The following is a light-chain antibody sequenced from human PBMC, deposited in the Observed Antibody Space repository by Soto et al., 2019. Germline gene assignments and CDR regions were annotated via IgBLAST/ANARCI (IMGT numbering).Light chain of an antibody. Sequence: QSALTQPASVSGSPGQSITISCTGTSSDVGGYNYVSWYQRHPGKAPKLMIYDVTNRPSGVSNRFSGSKSGNTASLTISGLQPEDEADYYCSSHTSSSSLVVFGGGTKLTVL. CDR3: SSHTSSSSLVV. V-gene: IGLV2-14*01. CDR2: DVT. J-gene: IGLJ2*01. CDR1: SSDVGGYNY.